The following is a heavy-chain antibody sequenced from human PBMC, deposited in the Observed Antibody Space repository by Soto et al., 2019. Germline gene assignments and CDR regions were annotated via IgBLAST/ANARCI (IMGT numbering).Heavy chain of an antibody. D-gene: IGHD3-3*01. J-gene: IGHJ4*02. CDR3: ARGLRGVLGY. Sequence: GGSLRLSCAASGFTFSDYDMTWVRQAPGKGLEWVSAICCDGINKYNADSVKGRFTISRDTSKNQFSLKLSSVTAADTAVYYCARGLRGVLGYWGQGTLVTVSS. V-gene: IGHV3-33*08. CDR1: GFTFSDYD. CDR2: ICCDGINK.